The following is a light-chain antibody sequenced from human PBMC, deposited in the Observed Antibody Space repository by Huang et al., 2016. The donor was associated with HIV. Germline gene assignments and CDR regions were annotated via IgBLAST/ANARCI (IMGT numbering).Light chain of an antibody. CDR1: QSVSSN. Sequence: EIVMTQSPATLSVSPGERATLSCRASQSVSSNLAWYQQKPGQAPRLLIQGASTRATGIAARFSGSGSGTEFTLTISSLQSEDFAVYYCQQYNNWPSGTFGQGTKVEIK. CDR2: GAS. V-gene: IGKV3-15*01. CDR3: QQYNNWPSGT. J-gene: IGKJ1*01.